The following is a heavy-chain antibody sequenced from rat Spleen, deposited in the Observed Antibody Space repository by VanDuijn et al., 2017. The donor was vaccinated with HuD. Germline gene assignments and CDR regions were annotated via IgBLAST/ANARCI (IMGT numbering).Heavy chain of an antibody. J-gene: IGHJ2*01. V-gene: IGHV2-1*01. CDR3: ARENY. CDR2: IWGDGST. CDR1: GFSLTSNS. Sequence: QVQLKESGPGLVQPSQTLSLTCTVSGFSLTSNSVHWVRQPPGKGLEWMGGIWGDGSTDYNSALKSRLSISRDTFKSQVFLKMSSLQTEDTATYYCARENYWGQGVMVTVSS.